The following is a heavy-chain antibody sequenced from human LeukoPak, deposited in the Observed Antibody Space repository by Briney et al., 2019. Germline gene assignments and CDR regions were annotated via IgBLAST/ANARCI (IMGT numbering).Heavy chain of an antibody. V-gene: IGHV3-23*01. D-gene: IGHD1-26*01. J-gene: IGHJ4*02. CDR2: ISGSGGST. Sequence: PGGSLRLSCAASGFPFSSYAMSWGRPAPGKGLEWVSAISGSGGSTYYADSVKGRFTISRDNSKNTLYLQMNSLRAEDTAVYYCAKVTPLYSGSPFDYWGQGTLVTVSS. CDR3: AKVTPLYSGSPFDY. CDR1: GFPFSSYA.